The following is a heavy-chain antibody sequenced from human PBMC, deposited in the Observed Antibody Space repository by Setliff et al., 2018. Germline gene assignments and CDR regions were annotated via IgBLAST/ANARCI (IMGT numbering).Heavy chain of an antibody. CDR3: ARLTQGYSYYYYMDV. CDR1: GGSISSGNYY. J-gene: IGHJ6*03. D-gene: IGHD4-4*01. Sequence: PSETLSLTCTVSGGSISSGNYYWSWMRQPPGKGLEWVGEINHSGSTNYNPSLESRVTLSVYKYKNQFSLKVSSVNAADTAVYYCARLTQGYSYYYYMDVWGKGTTVTVSS. CDR2: INHSGST. V-gene: IGHV4-39*01.